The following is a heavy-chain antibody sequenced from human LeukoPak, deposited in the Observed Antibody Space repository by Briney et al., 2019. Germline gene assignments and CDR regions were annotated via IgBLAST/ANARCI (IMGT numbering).Heavy chain of an antibody. CDR2: IKSKSDNGTT. CDR3: TTDASDY. V-gene: IGHV3-15*07. J-gene: IGHJ4*02. CDR1: GFTFTSTW. Sequence: GGSLRLSCAAYGFTFTSTWMNWVRQAPGKGLEWVGRIKSKSDNGTTDYASPVKGRFAISRDDSKKTLYLQMNSLKTEDTAVHYCTTDASDYWGQGTLVTVSS.